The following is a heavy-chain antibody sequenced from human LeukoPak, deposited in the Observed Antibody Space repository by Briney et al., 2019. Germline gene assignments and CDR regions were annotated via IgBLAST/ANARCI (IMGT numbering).Heavy chain of an antibody. Sequence: ASVKVSCKASGYTFTSYAMNWVRQAPGQGLEWMGWINTNTGNPTYAQGFTGRFVFSLDTSVSTAHLQISSLKAEDTAVYYCARAWWGHCTNGVCYTQDDAFDIWGQGTMVTVSS. J-gene: IGHJ3*02. V-gene: IGHV7-4-1*02. D-gene: IGHD2-8*01. CDR1: GYTFTSYA. CDR3: ARAWWGHCTNGVCYTQDDAFDI. CDR2: INTNTGNP.